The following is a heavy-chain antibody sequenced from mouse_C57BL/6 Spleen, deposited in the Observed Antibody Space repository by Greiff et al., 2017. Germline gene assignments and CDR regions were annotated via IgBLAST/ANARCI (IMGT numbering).Heavy chain of an antibody. CDR2: IYPRDGST. D-gene: IGHD1-1*01. V-gene: IGHV1-85*01. Sequence: QVQLQQSGPELVKPGASVKLSCKASGYTFTSYDINWVKQRPGQGLEWIGWIYPRDGSTKYNQKFKGKATLTVDTSSSTAYMELHSLTSEDTAVYFCATLTTVPLCWYFDVWGTGTTVTVSS. CDR3: ATLTTVPLCWYFDV. J-gene: IGHJ1*03. CDR1: GYTFTSYD.